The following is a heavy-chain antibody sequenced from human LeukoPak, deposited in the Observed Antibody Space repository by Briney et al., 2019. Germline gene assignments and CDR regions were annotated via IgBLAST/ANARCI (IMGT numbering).Heavy chain of an antibody. V-gene: IGHV1-2*02. CDR3: ARDAGSSGIFSH. CDR1: GYTFTGYY. CDR2: INPKSGAT. Sequence: VASVKVSCKASGYTFTGYYIFWVRQAPGQGLEWMGWINPKSGATNNAQRFQGRVTMTRDTSINTAYMELSGLTSDDTALYYCARDAGSSGIFSHWGQGSLVTVSS. J-gene: IGHJ4*02. D-gene: IGHD3-10*01.